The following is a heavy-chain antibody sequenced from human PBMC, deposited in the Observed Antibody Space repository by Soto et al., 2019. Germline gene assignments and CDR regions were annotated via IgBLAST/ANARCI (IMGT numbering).Heavy chain of an antibody. D-gene: IGHD6-6*01. V-gene: IGHV1-2*02. CDR2: INPNSGGT. CDR1: GYTFTGYY. J-gene: IGHJ5*02. CDR3: ARDLVAARPYYWFDP. Sequence: GASVKVSCKASGYTFTGYYMHWVRQAPGQGLEWMGWINPNSGGTNYAQKFQGRVTMTRDTSISTAYMELSRLRSDDTAVYYCARDLVAARPYYWFDPWGQGTLVTVSS.